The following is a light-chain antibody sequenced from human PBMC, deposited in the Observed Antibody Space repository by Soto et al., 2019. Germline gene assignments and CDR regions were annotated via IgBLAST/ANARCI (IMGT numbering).Light chain of an antibody. CDR3: QSYDGSLSGVI. V-gene: IGLV1-40*01. CDR1: TSNIGAGYD. J-gene: IGLJ2*01. CDR2: GSS. Sequence: QAVVTQPPSLSGAPGQRVTVSCTGSTSNIGAGYDVHWYHQVPGGAPKLLIFGSSNRPSGVPDRFSASKSGTSASLAITGLQAEDEGAYYCQSYDGSLSGVIFGGGTQLTVL.